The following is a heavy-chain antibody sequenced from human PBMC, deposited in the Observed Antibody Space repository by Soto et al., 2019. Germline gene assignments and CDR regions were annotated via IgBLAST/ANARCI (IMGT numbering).Heavy chain of an antibody. Sequence: GGSLRLSCAASGFTFSSYEMNWVRQAPGKGLEWVSYISSSGSTIYYADYVKGRFTISRDNAKNSLYLQMNSLRAEDTAVYYCARDPGTKQWLGRDYYFDYWGQGTLVTVSS. J-gene: IGHJ4*02. V-gene: IGHV3-48*03. CDR2: ISSSGSTI. D-gene: IGHD6-19*01. CDR3: ARDPGTKQWLGRDYYFDY. CDR1: GFTFSSYE.